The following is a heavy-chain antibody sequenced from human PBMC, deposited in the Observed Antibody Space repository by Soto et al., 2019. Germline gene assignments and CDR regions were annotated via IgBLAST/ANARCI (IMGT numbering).Heavy chain of an antibody. Sequence: GGSLRLSCAASGFTFSSYAMSWVRQAPGKGLEWVSAISGSGGSTYYADSEKGRFTISRDNSKNTLYLQMNSLRAEDTAVYYCAKDLRGESGYYDYWGQGTLVTVSS. D-gene: IGHD3-22*01. CDR2: ISGSGGST. J-gene: IGHJ4*02. V-gene: IGHV3-23*01. CDR1: GFTFSSYA. CDR3: AKDLRGESGYYDY.